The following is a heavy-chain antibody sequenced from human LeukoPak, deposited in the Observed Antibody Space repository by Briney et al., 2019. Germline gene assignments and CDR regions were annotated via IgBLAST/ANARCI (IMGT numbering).Heavy chain of an antibody. CDR1: GGSISSYY. Sequence: PSETLSLTCTVSGGSISSYYWTWIRQPPGKGLEWIAYIYYSGSTNYNPSLKSRVTISVDTSKNQFSLKLSSVTAADTAVYYCARHDYGSGSYFDCWGQGTLVTVSS. CDR2: IYYSGST. J-gene: IGHJ4*02. D-gene: IGHD3-10*01. V-gene: IGHV4-59*08. CDR3: ARHDYGSGSYFDC.